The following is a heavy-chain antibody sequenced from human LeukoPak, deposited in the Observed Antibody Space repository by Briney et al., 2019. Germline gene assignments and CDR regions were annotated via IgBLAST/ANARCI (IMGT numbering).Heavy chain of an antibody. J-gene: IGHJ4*02. CDR3: AKDVRPGGGSGYEGFDY. D-gene: IGHD3-16*01. Sequence: PGGSLRLSCTASGFNFDDYAMHWVRQGPGNGLEWVSLISGDGGGTVYADSVKGRFTMSRDNRKGSLYLQMNSLRTEDSALYYCAKDVRPGGGSGYEGFDYWGQGTLVAVSS. CDR2: ISGDGGGT. V-gene: IGHV3-43*02. CDR1: GFNFDDYA.